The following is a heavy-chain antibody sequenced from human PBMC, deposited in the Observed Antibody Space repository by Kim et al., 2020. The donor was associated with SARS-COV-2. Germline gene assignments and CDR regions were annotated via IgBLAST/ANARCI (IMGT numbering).Heavy chain of an antibody. V-gene: IGHV3-48*02. J-gene: IGHJ4*02. Sequence: GGSLRLSCAASGFTFSSYSMNWVRQAPGKGLEWVSYISSSSSTIYYADSVKGRFTISRDNAKNSLYLQMNSLRDEDTAVYYCARRGHYDFWSGPYYFDYWGQGTLVTVSS. CDR2: ISSSSSTI. CDR1: GFTFSSYS. CDR3: ARRGHYDFWSGPYYFDY. D-gene: IGHD3-3*01.